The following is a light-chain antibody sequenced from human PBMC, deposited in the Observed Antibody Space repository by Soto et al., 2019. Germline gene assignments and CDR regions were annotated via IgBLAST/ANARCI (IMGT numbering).Light chain of an antibody. Sequence: EIVMTQSPATLSVSPGERATLSCRASQSVSSNLAWYQQKPGQAPRLLIYGASTRATGIPARFSGSGSGTAFTLTISGLQSEDFAVYYCQQRSNWPLLTFGGGTKVDIK. J-gene: IGKJ4*01. V-gene: IGKV3-15*01. CDR1: QSVSSN. CDR3: QQRSNWPLLT. CDR2: GAS.